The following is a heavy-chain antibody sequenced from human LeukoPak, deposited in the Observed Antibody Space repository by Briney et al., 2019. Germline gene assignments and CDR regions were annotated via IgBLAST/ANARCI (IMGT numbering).Heavy chain of an antibody. Sequence: TGGSLRLSCAASGFTFSDYYMSWIRQAPGKGLEWVSCISSSGSTIYYADSMKGRFTISRDNAKNSLYLQMNSLRAEDTAVYYCARVYYDSSGYSYIGAFDIWGQGTMVTVSS. CDR1: GFTFSDYY. CDR3: ARVYYDSSGYSYIGAFDI. V-gene: IGHV3-11*01. D-gene: IGHD3-22*01. CDR2: ISSSGSTI. J-gene: IGHJ3*02.